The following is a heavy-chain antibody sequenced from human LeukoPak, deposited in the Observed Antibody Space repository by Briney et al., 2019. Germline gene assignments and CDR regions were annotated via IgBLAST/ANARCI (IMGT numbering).Heavy chain of an antibody. CDR1: GYTFTSYG. V-gene: IGHV1-18*01. D-gene: IGHD1-20*01. J-gene: IGHJ4*02. Sequence: GASVKVSCKASGYTFTSYGFTWVRQAPGQGLEWMGWINSYNGNTQYAPKFKGRVTTTIDTSTSTAYMELRSLGSDDTAVYYCARRGNWNDFDYWGQGTLVTVAS. CDR2: INSYNGNT. CDR3: ARRGNWNDFDY.